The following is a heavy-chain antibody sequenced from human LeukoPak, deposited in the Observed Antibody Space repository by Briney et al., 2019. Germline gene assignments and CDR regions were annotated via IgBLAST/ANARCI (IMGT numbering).Heavy chain of an antibody. Sequence: GGSLRLSCAASGFTFSRFWLSWVRQAPGKGLEWVSAISGSGGSTYYADSVKGRFTISRDNSKNTLYLQMNSLRAEDTAVYYCAKDFYHSRELLQGYWGQGTLVTVSS. CDR3: AKDFYHSRELLQGY. V-gene: IGHV3-23*01. J-gene: IGHJ4*02. CDR2: ISGSGGST. D-gene: IGHD1-26*01. CDR1: GFTFSRFW.